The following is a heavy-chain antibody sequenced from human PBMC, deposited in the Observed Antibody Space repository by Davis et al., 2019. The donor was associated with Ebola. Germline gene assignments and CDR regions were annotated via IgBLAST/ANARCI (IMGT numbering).Heavy chain of an antibody. CDR1: GYIFTSYA. CDR3: ARDEDV. V-gene: IGHV1-3*04. Sequence: AASVKVSCKASGYIFTSYAIHWVRQAPGEGLEWVGWINSGNGDTKCSQKFQYRVTFTRDASASTAYMELSSLRSEDTAMYYCARDEDVWGQGTTVTVSS. CDR2: INSGNGDT. J-gene: IGHJ6*02.